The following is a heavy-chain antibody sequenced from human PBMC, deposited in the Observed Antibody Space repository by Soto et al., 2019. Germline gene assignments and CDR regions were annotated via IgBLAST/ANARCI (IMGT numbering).Heavy chain of an antibody. CDR2: VTHDGTLY. J-gene: IGHJ4*02. CDR1: GFTFSSCA. D-gene: IGHD2-8*02. CDR3: VKDRSDTWSFDY. V-gene: IGHV3-30*18. Sequence: QVQLVESGGGVVQPGRSLRLSCVASGFTFSSCAMHWVRQVPGKGLEWLAVVTHDGTLYPYADSVKGRFSISRDNSSNTLYLQMNGLRPEDTAVYYCVKDRSDTWSFDYWGQGTLVTVSS.